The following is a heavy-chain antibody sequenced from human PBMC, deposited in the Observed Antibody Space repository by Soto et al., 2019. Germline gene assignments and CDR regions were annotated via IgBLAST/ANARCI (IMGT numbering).Heavy chain of an antibody. J-gene: IGHJ4*02. D-gene: IGHD3-10*01. CDR2: IYWDNDK. Sequence: QITLKESGPTLVKPTQTLTLTCAFSGFSLNTRGVGVGWIRQPPGKALEWLALIYWDNDKRYSPSLKSRLTNTKDTPKTHVVLMMTDMDPVDTASYYCAHNNYYGSGSVYWGQGTLITVSS. CDR3: AHNNYYGSGSVY. CDR1: GFSLNTRGVG. V-gene: IGHV2-5*02.